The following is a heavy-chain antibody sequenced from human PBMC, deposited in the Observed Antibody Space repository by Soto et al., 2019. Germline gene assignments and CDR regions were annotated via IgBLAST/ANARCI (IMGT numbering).Heavy chain of an antibody. CDR1: GFTFRNYD. CDR3: ARTDSDFYGLAV. J-gene: IGHJ6*01. Sequence: EVQLVESGGGLVQPGGSLRLSCEASGFTFRNYDMHWVRQGTGKGLEWVSGISAAGDPDYADSVEGRFTISRENSKNYFFLQMTSLRVGDTAVYYCARTDSDFYGLAVWGQGNRVIVSS. V-gene: IGHV3-13*05. D-gene: IGHD4-4*01. CDR2: ISAAGDP.